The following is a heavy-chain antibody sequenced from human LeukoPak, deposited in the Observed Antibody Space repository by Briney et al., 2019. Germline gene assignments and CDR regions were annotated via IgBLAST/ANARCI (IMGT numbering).Heavy chain of an antibody. V-gene: IGHV3-30-3*01. CDR1: GFTFSSYA. Sequence: PGGSLRLSCAASGFTFSSYAMHWVRQAPGKGLEWVAVISYDGSNKYYADSVKGRFTISRDISKNTLYLQMNSLRAEDTAVYYCARGGVRFLEWSRPFDYWGQGTLVTVSS. CDR3: ARGGVRFLEWSRPFDY. D-gene: IGHD3-3*01. CDR2: ISYDGSNK. J-gene: IGHJ4*02.